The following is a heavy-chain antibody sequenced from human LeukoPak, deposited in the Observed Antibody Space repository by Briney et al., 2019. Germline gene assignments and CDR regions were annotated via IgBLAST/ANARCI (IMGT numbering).Heavy chain of an antibody. D-gene: IGHD3-10*01. CDR1: GGSLSRYY. CDR3: ATGGGSGVN. CDR2: INHSRIT. Sequence: SETLSLTCAVYGGSLSRYYWSWIRQPPGKGREWTGEINHSRITNYNPSLKRRVPISVDTSKNQFSRKLSSVTAADTAVYYCATGGGSGVNWGPGTLVTVSS. J-gene: IGHJ4*02. V-gene: IGHV4-34*01.